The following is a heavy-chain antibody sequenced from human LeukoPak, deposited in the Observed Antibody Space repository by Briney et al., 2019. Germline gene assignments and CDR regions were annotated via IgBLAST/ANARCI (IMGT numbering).Heavy chain of an antibody. J-gene: IGHJ4*02. D-gene: IGHD5-18*01. Sequence: GASVKVSCKASGGTFSSNAISWVRQAPGQGLEWMGGIIPIFGTANYAQKFQGRVTITTDESTSTAYMELSSLRSEDTAVYYCARQSRGYSYGGYDYWGQGTLVTVSS. CDR1: GGTFSSNA. V-gene: IGHV1-69*05. CDR3: ARQSRGYSYGGYDY. CDR2: IIPIFGTA.